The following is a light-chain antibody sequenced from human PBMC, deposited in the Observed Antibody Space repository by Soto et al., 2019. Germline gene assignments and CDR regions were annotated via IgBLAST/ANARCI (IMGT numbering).Light chain of an antibody. Sequence: DIVMTQSPLSLPVTPGEPASISCRSSQSLLHSNGYNYLDWYLQKPGQSPQLLIYLGSNRASGVPDRFSGSGSGTDFTLKISRAEAEDVGVYYCMQALQTPLTFGGGSKV. CDR1: QSLLHSNGYNY. V-gene: IGKV2-28*01. CDR3: MQALQTPLT. J-gene: IGKJ4*01. CDR2: LGS.